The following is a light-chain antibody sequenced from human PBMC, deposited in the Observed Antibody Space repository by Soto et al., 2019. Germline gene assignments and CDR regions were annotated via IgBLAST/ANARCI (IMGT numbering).Light chain of an antibody. CDR3: LQKYFYPFT. CDR1: QTISSW. CDR2: AAS. V-gene: IGKV1-6*01. Sequence: IQMTQSPSTLSVSVGDRVTSTCRASQTISSWLAWYQQKPGKAPKLLIYAASNLQSGVPARFSGSGSGTDFTLTISSLQPEDFATYYCLQKYFYPFTFGPGTKVDI. J-gene: IGKJ3*01.